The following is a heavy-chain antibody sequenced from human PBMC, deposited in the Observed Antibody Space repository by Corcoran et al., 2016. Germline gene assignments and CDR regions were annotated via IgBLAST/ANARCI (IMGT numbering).Heavy chain of an antibody. D-gene: IGHD6-19*01. Sequence: QVQLVQSGAEVKKPGASVKVSCKASGYTFTSYYMHWVRQAPGQGLEWMGIINPSGGSTSYAQKFQGRVTMTRDTSTSTVYMELSSLRSEDTAVYYCAREVGYGYGRAVAGTGWFDPWGQGTLVTVSS. J-gene: IGHJ5*02. CDR3: AREVGYGYGRAVAGTGWFDP. CDR1: GYTFTSYY. CDR2: INPSGGST. V-gene: IGHV1-46*01.